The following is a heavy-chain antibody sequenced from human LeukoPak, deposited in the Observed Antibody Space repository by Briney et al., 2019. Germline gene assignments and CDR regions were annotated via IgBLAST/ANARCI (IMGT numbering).Heavy chain of an antibody. CDR1: GGSISSYY. V-gene: IGHV4-59*08. J-gene: IGHJ4*02. Sequence: SETLSLTCTVSGGSISSYYWSWIRQPPGKALEWIGYISYTGSTKYNPPLESRVTISVDTSKNQFSLKLSSVTAAGTAVYFCARHNRVYYDFDYWGQGTLVTVSS. D-gene: IGHD5/OR15-5a*01. CDR2: ISYTGST. CDR3: ARHNRVYYDFDY.